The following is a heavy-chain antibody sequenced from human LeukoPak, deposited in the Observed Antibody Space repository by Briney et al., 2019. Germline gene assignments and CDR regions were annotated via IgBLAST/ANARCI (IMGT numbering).Heavy chain of an antibody. D-gene: IGHD5-12*01. V-gene: IGHV4-34*01. CDR1: GGSISSYY. CDR2: INHSGST. Sequence: SETLSLTCTVSGGSISSYYWSWIRQPPGKGLEWIGEINHSGSTNYNPSLKSRVTISVDTSKNQFSLKLSSVTAADTAVYYCARAVRWLRYNWFDPWGQGTLVTVSS. J-gene: IGHJ5*02. CDR3: ARAVRWLRYNWFDP.